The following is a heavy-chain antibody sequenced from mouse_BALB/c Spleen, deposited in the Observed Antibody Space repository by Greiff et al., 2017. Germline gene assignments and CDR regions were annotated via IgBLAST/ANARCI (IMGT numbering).Heavy chain of an antibody. D-gene: IGHD1-2*01. CDR2: IYPGSGST. CDR3: TRGELRLPFAY. J-gene: IGHJ3*01. V-gene: IGHV1S22*01. CDR1: GYTFTSYW. Sequence: LQQPGSELVRPGASVKLSCKASGYTFTSYWMHWVKQRPGQGLEWIGNIYPGSGSTNYDEKFKSKATLTVDTSSSTAYMQLSSLTSEDSAVYYCTRGELRLPFAYWGQGTLVTVSA.